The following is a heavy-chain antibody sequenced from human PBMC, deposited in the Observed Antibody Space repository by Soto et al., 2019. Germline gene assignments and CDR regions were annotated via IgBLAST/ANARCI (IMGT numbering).Heavy chain of an antibody. CDR2: IIPILGIA. V-gene: IGHV1-69*02. Sequence: QVQLVQSGAEVKKPGSSVKVSCKASGGTFSSYTISWVRQAPGQGLEWMGRIIPILGIANYAQKFQGRVTITSDKSTSTADMDLSSLRSEDTALYYCASCELPRPHYSYYYGMDVWGQGTTVTVSS. D-gene: IGHD2-15*01. CDR1: GGTFSSYT. CDR3: ASCELPRPHYSYYYGMDV. J-gene: IGHJ6*02.